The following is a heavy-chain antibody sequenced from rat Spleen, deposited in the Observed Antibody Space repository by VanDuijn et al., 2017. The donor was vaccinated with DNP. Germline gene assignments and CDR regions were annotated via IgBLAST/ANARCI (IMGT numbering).Heavy chain of an antibody. Sequence: EVQLVESGGGVVQPGRSLKLSCVASGFTFTNYYMAWVRQAPTKGLEWVASISTGGGNTYYRDSVKGRFTISRDNAKNTLYLQMDSLRSEETATYYCARHRDVYYGLRGAMDAWGQGTSVTVSS. J-gene: IGHJ4*01. V-gene: IGHV5S23*01. D-gene: IGHD1-6*01. CDR3: ARHRDVYYGLRGAMDA. CDR1: GFTFTNYY. CDR2: ISTGGGNT.